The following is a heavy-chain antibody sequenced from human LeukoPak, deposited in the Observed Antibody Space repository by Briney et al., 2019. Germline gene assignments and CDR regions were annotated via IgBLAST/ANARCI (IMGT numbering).Heavy chain of an antibody. Sequence: GGSLRLSCVASGFTLSTYSMNWVRQAPGKGLEWVSFISNTGSSRYYADSVKGRFTISRDNTKNSLYLQMNSLRVEDTAVYYRARGHSSGWAYFGRWGQGTLVTVSS. J-gene: IGHJ5*02. V-gene: IGHV3-48*04. CDR2: ISNTGSSR. CDR1: GFTLSTYS. CDR3: ARGHSSGWAYFGR. D-gene: IGHD6-19*01.